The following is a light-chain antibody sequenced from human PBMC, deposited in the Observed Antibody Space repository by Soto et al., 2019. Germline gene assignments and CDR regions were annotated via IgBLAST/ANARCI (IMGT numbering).Light chain of an antibody. CDR3: QPYNNWPLT. V-gene: IGKV3-15*01. Sequence: EVLMTQSPDTLYVSPGERVTLSCRASQSVSDNLAWYQQKPGQGPRLLVYRASTRTLGIPARFSGSESGTEFTLTISSLQPEDFAVYYCQPYNNWPLTFGGGTKVDIK. CDR1: QSVSDN. J-gene: IGKJ4*01. CDR2: RAS.